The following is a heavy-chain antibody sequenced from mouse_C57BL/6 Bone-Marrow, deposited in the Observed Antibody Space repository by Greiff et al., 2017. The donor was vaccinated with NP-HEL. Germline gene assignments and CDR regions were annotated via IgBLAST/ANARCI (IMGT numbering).Heavy chain of an antibody. CDR1: GYTFTDYY. J-gene: IGHJ2*01. V-gene: IGHV1-26*01. CDR3: ARWWLLRPFDY. Sequence: VQLQQSGPELVKPGASVKISCKASGYTFTDYYMNWVKQSHGKSLEWIGDINPNNGGTSYNQKFKGKATLTVDKSSSTAYMELRSLTSEDSAVYYCARWWLLRPFDYWGQGTTLTVSS. CDR2: INPNNGGT. D-gene: IGHD2-3*01.